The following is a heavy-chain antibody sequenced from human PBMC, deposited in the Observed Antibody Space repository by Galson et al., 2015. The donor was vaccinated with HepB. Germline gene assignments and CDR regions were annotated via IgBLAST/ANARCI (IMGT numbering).Heavy chain of an antibody. V-gene: IGHV3-21*01. J-gene: IGHJ4*02. Sequence: SLRLSCAASGFTFSSYSMNWVRQAPGKGLEWVSSISSSSSYIYYADSVKGRFTISRDNAKNSLYLQMDSLRAEDTAVYYCARSHYGGNSGFDYWGQGTLVTVSS. CDR2: ISSSSSYI. CDR3: ARSHYGGNSGFDY. CDR1: GFTFSSYS. D-gene: IGHD4-23*01.